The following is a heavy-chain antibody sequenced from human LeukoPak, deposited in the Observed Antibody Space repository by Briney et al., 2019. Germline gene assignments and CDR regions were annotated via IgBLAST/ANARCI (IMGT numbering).Heavy chain of an antibody. CDR1: GGSISSGSYY. Sequence: PSQTLSLTCTVSGGSISSGSYYWSWIRQPAGKGLEWIGRIYTSGSTNYNPSLKSRVTISVDTSKNQFSLKLSSVTAADTAVYYCARDLSKANYYYYMDVWGKGTTVTVSS. CDR2: IYTSGST. CDR3: ARDLSKANYYYYMDV. D-gene: IGHD2/OR15-2a*01. J-gene: IGHJ6*03. V-gene: IGHV4-61*02.